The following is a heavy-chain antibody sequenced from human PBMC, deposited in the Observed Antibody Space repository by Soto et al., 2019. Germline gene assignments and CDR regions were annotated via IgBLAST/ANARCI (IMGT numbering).Heavy chain of an antibody. D-gene: IGHD3-22*01. CDR2: IWYDGSNK. V-gene: IGHV3-33*01. J-gene: IGHJ6*04. CDR1: GFTFSSYG. Sequence: QVQLVESGGGVVQPGRSLRLSCAASGFTFSSYGMHWVRQAPGKGLEWVAVIWYDGSNKYYADSVKGRFTISGDNSKNSFYWQMNSLSAGDTAVYYVARRWGSDSRGYYSFYYCYYCMDVWGGGTRVTVSS. CDR3: ARRWGSDSRGYYSFYYCYYCMDV.